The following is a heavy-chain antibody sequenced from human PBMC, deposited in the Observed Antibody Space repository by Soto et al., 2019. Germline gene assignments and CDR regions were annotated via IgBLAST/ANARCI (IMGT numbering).Heavy chain of an antibody. CDR1: GFTFSSYP. CDR2: ISYDGSNQ. D-gene: IGHD1-20*01. CDR3: VGGPITQRACMGK. V-gene: IGHV3-30-3*01. J-gene: IGHJ4*02. Sequence: PGRSLRLSCEASGFTFSSYPMQWVRQAPGKGLNWVTLISYDGSNQYYAESVKVRFTISRDNSKDTLYLQMHVLTSDDTAVSLCVGGPITQRACMGKWGQGNL.